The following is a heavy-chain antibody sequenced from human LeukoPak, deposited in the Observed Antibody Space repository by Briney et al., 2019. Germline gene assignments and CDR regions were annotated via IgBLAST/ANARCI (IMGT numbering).Heavy chain of an antibody. V-gene: IGHV3-7*01. D-gene: IGHD2-15*01. CDR2: IKQDGSEK. Sequence: GGSLRLSCAASGFIFSNYWMNWVRQAPGKGLEWLANIKQDGSEKNYVDSVKGRFTISRDNAKNSLNLQMDSLRGEDTAVYYCAIGYCSGGSCYPNWFDPWGQGTLVTVSS. CDR3: AIGYCSGGSCYPNWFDP. J-gene: IGHJ5*02. CDR1: GFIFSNYW.